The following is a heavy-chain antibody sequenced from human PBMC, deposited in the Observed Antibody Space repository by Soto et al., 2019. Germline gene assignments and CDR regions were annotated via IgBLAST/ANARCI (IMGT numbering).Heavy chain of an antibody. CDR2: INSDGSST. Sequence: GGSLRLSCAASGFTFSSNWMHWVRQAPGKGLVWVSHINSDGSSTNYADSVKGRFTISRDNAKNSLFLQMHSLRAEDTAVYYCARGIWVDTAMVRDPSHYYYGLDVWGQGTTVTVSS. CDR1: GFTFSSNW. V-gene: IGHV3-74*01. CDR3: ARGIWVDTAMVRDPSHYYYGLDV. D-gene: IGHD5-18*01. J-gene: IGHJ6*02.